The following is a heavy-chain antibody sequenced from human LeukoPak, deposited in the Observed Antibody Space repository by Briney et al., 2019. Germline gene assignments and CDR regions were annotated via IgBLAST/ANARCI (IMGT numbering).Heavy chain of an antibody. D-gene: IGHD3-3*01. CDR2: FDPEDGET. CDR1: GYTFTSYY. Sequence: GASVKVSCKASGYTFTSYYMHWVRQAPGKGLEWMGGFDPEDGETIYAQKFQGRVTITTDESTSTAYMELSSLRSEDTAVYYCARVAPLRFLEWYYFDYWGQGTLVTVSS. CDR3: ARVAPLRFLEWYYFDY. V-gene: IGHV1-24*01. J-gene: IGHJ4*02.